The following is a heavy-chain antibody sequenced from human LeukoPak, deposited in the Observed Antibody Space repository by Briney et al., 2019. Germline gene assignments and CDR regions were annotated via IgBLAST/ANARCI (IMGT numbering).Heavy chain of an antibody. Sequence: GGSLRLSCAASGFTFSSYAMHWVRQAPGKGLEWVAVISYDGSNKYYADSVKGRFTISRDNSKNTLYLQMNSLRAEDTAVYYCARERAIFGVVIIAGYFDLWGRGTLVTVSS. CDR3: ARERAIFGVVIIAGYFDL. CDR1: GFTFSSYA. D-gene: IGHD3-3*01. J-gene: IGHJ2*01. V-gene: IGHV3-30-3*01. CDR2: ISYDGSNK.